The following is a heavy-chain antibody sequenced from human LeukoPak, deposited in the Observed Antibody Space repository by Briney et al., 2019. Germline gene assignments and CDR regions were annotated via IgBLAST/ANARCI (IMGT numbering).Heavy chain of an antibody. J-gene: IGHJ4*02. D-gene: IGHD1-26*01. V-gene: IGHV4-59*01. CDR3: AREIYSGSLYFDY. Sequence: SETLSLTCTVSGDSISGCYWSWIRQPPGKGLEWIGYIYYSGSTNYNPSLKSRVTISVDTSKNQFSLKLSSVTAADTAVYYCAREIYSGSLYFDYWGQGTLVTVSS. CDR1: GDSISGCY. CDR2: IYYSGST.